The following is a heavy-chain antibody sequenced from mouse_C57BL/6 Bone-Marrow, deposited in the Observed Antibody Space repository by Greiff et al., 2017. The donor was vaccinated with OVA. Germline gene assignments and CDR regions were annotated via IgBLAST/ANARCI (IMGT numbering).Heavy chain of an antibody. CDR2: IDPETGGT. D-gene: IGHD1-1*01. Sequence: VKLQESGAELVRPGASVTLSCKASGYTFTDYEMHWVKQTPVHGLEWIGAIDPETGGTAYNQKFKGKAILTADKSSSTAYMELRSLTSEDSAVYYCTRESGYYGSSPLDYFDYWGQGTTLTVSS. V-gene: IGHV1-15*01. J-gene: IGHJ2*01. CDR3: TRESGYYGSSPLDYFDY. CDR1: GYTFTDYE.